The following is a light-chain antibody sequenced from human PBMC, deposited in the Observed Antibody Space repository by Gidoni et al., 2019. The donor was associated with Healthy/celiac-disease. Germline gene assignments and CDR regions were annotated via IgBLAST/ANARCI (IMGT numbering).Light chain of an antibody. V-gene: IGKV1-39*01. Sequence: MQMTESPSSLSASVGDRVTITCLASQSISSYLNWYQQKPGKAPKLLIYAASSLQSGVPSRFSGSGSGTDFTFTISSLQPEDFATYYCQQCYSLPRTFGRGTKVEIK. CDR1: QSISSY. CDR3: QQCYSLPRT. CDR2: AAS. J-gene: IGKJ4*01.